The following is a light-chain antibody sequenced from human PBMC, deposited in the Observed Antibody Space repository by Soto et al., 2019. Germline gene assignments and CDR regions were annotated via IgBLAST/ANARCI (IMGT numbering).Light chain of an antibody. CDR1: SSDIAVYTY. CDR2: DVS. V-gene: IGLV2-14*01. Sequence: QSALTQPASVSASPGQSITISCTGTSSDIAVYTYVSWYQQHPGKAPKLMIYDVSNRPSGVSNRFYGSKSGNTASLTITGLQAEDEDDYYCSSYTISSTLVFGGGTKLTVL. CDR3: SSYTISSTLV. J-gene: IGLJ2*01.